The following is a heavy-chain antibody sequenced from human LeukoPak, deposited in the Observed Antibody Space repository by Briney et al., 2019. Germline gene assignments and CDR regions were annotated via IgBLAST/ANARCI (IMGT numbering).Heavy chain of an antibody. V-gene: IGHV3-48*01. J-gene: IGHJ4*02. Sequence: GGSLRLSCAASGFTFSSYSMNWARQAPGKGLEWVSYISSSSSTIYYADSVKGRFTISSDNAKNSLHLQMNSLRAEDTAVYYCARSTAPIDYWGQGTLVTVSS. CDR2: ISSSSSTI. CDR1: GFTFSSYS. CDR3: ARSTAPIDY.